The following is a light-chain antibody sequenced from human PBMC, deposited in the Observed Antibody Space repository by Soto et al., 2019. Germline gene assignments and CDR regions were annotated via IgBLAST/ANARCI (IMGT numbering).Light chain of an antibody. CDR3: QQYNSYLYS. J-gene: IGKJ2*03. V-gene: IGKV1-5*01. CDR2: DAS. Sequence: DIQMTQSPSTLSASVGDRVTITCRASQSISSWLAWYQQRPGKAPKLLIYDASNLESGVPSRFSGRRSGTEFTLTISSLQPDDSATYYCQQYNSYLYSFGQGTKLEIK. CDR1: QSISSW.